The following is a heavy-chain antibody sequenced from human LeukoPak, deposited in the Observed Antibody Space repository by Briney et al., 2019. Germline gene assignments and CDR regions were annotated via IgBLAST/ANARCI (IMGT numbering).Heavy chain of an antibody. Sequence: SETLPLTCTVPGGSISSYYWSWIRQPAGKGLEWIGRIYTSGSTNYNPSLKSRVTMSVDTSKNQFSLKLSSVTAADTAVYYCARDGGSSSWSENWFDPWGQGTLVTVSS. CDR2: IYTSGST. V-gene: IGHV4-4*07. J-gene: IGHJ5*02. D-gene: IGHD6-13*01. CDR3: ARDGGSSSWSENWFDP. CDR1: GGSISSYY.